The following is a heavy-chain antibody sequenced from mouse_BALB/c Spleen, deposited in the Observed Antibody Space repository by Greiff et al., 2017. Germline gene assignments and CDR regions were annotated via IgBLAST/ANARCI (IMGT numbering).Heavy chain of an antibody. D-gene: IGHD1-2*01. CDR3: TRSHYYGYDWYFDV. Sequence: EVHLVESGGGLVKPGGSLKLSCAASGFTFSSYTMSWVRQTPEKRLEWVATISSGGSYTYYPDSVKGRFTISRDNAKNTLYLQMSSLKSEDTAMYYCTRSHYYGYDWYFDVWGAGTTVTVSS. CDR1: GFTFSSYT. J-gene: IGHJ1*01. CDR2: ISSGGSYT. V-gene: IGHV5-6-4*01.